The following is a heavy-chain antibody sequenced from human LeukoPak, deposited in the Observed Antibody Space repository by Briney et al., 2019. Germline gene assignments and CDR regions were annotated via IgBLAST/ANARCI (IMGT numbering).Heavy chain of an antibody. Sequence: PGGSLRLSCAASGFTFSSYAMSWVRQAPGKGLEWVSAISGSGGSTYYADSVKGRFTISRDNSKNTLYPQMNSLRAEDTAVYYCAKDTRVTTVHSLDYWGQGTLVTVSS. CDR3: AKDTRVTTVHSLDY. V-gene: IGHV3-23*01. CDR1: GFTFSSYA. D-gene: IGHD4-17*01. J-gene: IGHJ4*02. CDR2: ISGSGGST.